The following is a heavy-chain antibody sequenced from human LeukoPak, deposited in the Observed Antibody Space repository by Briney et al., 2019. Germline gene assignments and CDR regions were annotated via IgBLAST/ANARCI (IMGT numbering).Heavy chain of an antibody. D-gene: IGHD6-19*01. V-gene: IGHV3-11*01. J-gene: IGHJ4*02. CDR1: GFTLSDFY. CDR3: GRETVAGTFDY. CDR2: IGSSDSII. Sequence: GGSLRLSCAASGFTLSDFYMSWIRQAPGKGLEWLADIGSSDSIISYADSLRGRFTISRDYAKNSLHLQMNSLRDEDTAVYYCGRETVAGTFDYWGQGTLLTVSS.